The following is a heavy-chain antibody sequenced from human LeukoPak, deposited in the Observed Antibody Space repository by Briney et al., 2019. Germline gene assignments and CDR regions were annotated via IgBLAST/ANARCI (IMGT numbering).Heavy chain of an antibody. Sequence: SETLSLTCTVSGGSISSFYWSWIRQPPGKGLEWIGYIYYSGSTNYNPSLKSRVTISVDTSKNQFSLKLNSVTAADTAVYYCARQYYYYYGMDVWGQGTTVTASS. V-gene: IGHV4-59*08. CDR3: ARQYYYYYGMDV. CDR2: IYYSGST. CDR1: GGSISSFY. J-gene: IGHJ6*02.